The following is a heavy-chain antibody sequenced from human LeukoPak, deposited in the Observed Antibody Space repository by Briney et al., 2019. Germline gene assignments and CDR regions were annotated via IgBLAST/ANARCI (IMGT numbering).Heavy chain of an antibody. D-gene: IGHD3-3*01. V-gene: IGHV3-66*01. CDR1: GFTVSSNY. CDR3: ARADFWSGYYYYYGMDV. CDR2: IYSGGST. Sequence: GGSLRLSCAASGFTVSSNYTSWVRQAPGKGLEWVSVIYSGGSTYYADSVKGRFTISRDNSKNMLYLQMNSLRAEDTAVYYCARADFWSGYYYYYGMDVWGQGTTVTVSS. J-gene: IGHJ6*02.